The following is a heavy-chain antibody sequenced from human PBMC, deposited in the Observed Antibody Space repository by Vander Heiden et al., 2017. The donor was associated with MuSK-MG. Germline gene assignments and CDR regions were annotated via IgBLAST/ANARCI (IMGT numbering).Heavy chain of an antibody. CDR2: INHSGST. CDR1: GGSFTGYY. J-gene: IGHJ4*02. CDR3: ARGIMGYDGSGPYFDS. D-gene: IGHD3-22*01. V-gene: IGHV4-34*01. Sequence: HVQLQQCGAGLLTPSETLSLTCAVYGGSFTGYYWSWIRQPPRKGLEWIAEINHSGSTDYNTSLKSRVSISVDTSNNHFSLKLISVTAADTAVYYCARGIMGYDGSGPYFDSWGQGTLVTVSS.